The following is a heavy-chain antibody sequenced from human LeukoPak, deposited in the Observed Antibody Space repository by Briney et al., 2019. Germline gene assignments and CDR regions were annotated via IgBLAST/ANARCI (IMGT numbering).Heavy chain of an antibody. CDR2: IKHSGST. J-gene: IGHJ2*01. CDR1: GGSFSGYY. CDR3: ATAHGRYCSSTSCSRRRFFDL. Sequence: PSETLSLTCAVYGGSFSGYYWSWIRQPPRKGLEWIGEIKHSGSTNYNPSLKSRVTISVDTSKIQFSLKLSSVTAADTAVYYCATAHGRYCSSTSCSRRRFFDLWGRGTLVTVSS. D-gene: IGHD2-2*01. V-gene: IGHV4-34*01.